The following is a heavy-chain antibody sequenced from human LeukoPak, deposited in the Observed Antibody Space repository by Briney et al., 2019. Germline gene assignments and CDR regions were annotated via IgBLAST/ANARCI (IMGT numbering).Heavy chain of an antibody. J-gene: IGHJ4*02. CDR3: ARVFCSAGSCYYFDY. CDR2: IYSGGNT. Sequence: SETLSLTCSVSGVSISAYYWSWIRQPAGKGLEWIGRIYSGGNTNYNPSLKSRVTMSVDTSKNQFSLKLSSVTAADTAVYYCARVFCSAGSCYYFDYWGQGTLVTVSS. CDR1: GVSISAYY. D-gene: IGHD2-15*01. V-gene: IGHV4-4*07.